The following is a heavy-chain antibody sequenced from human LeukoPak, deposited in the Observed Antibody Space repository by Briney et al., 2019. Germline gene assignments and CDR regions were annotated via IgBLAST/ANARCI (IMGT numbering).Heavy chain of an antibody. Sequence: GGSLRLSCAASGFTFSSYSMNWVRQAPGKGLEWGSPITSSRNYIYYADSVKGRFTISRDNAKNSLYLQMNSLGAEDTAVYYCARDGPYSSSVCYFDYWGQGTLVTVS. J-gene: IGHJ4*02. D-gene: IGHD6-6*01. CDR3: ARDGPYSSSVCYFDY. V-gene: IGHV3-21*01. CDR1: GFTFSSYS. CDR2: ITSSRNYI.